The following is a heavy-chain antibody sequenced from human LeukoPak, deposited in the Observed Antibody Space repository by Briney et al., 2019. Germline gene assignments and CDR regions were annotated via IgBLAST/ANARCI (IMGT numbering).Heavy chain of an antibody. V-gene: IGHV4-59*08. J-gene: IGHJ5*02. D-gene: IGHD2-15*01. Sequence: PSETLSLTCTVSGGSISSSYWSWMRQPPGKGLEWIGYMYYSGSTNYNPSLKSRVTISVDTSKNQFSLKLSSVTAADTAVYYCASYCSGGSCYLLDRSNWFDPWGQGTLVTVSS. CDR3: ASYCSGGSCYLLDRSNWFDP. CDR1: GGSISSSY. CDR2: MYYSGST.